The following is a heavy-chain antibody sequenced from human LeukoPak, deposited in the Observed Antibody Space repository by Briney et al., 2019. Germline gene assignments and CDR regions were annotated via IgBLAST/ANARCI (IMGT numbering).Heavy chain of an antibody. D-gene: IGHD6-13*01. CDR1: GFTFSSYE. CDR3: AREAVGYAFDV. V-gene: IGHV3-48*03. J-gene: IGHJ3*01. Sequence: GSLCPSPGVSGFTFSSYETNWVRQAPGKGLEWVSYIGSSGTTMYYADSVMGRLTISRDNAKHSLFLQMNSLRAEDTAIYYCAREAVGYAFDVCGQGTMVTVSS. CDR2: IGSSGTTM.